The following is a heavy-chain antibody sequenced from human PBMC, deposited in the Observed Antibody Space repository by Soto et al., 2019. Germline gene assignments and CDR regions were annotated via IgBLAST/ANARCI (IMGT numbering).Heavy chain of an antibody. CDR2: INPKSGGT. D-gene: IGHD2-8*01. CDR3: ARGDSTDCSNGVCSFFYNHDMDV. J-gene: IGHJ6*02. Sequence: GASVKVSCKASGYSFTDYHIHWVRQAPGQGLEWLGLINPKSGGTSTAQKFQGWVTMTTDTSISTASMELTRLTSDGTAIYYCARGDSTDCSNGVCSFFYNHDMDVWGQGTTVTVS. V-gene: IGHV1-2*04. CDR1: GYSFTDYH.